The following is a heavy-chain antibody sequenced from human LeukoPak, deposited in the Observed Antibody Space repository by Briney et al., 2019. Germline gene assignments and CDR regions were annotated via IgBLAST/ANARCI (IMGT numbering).Heavy chain of an antibody. Sequence: SETLSLTCAVYGGSFSGYYWSWIRQPPGKGLEWIGDINHSGSTNYNPPLKSRVTISGDTSKNQFSLKLSSVTAADTAVYYCARGLSPYLRFGETWFDPWGQGTLVTVSS. J-gene: IGHJ5*02. CDR3: ARGLSPYLRFGETWFDP. CDR1: GGSFSGYY. CDR2: INHSGST. D-gene: IGHD3-10*01. V-gene: IGHV4-34*01.